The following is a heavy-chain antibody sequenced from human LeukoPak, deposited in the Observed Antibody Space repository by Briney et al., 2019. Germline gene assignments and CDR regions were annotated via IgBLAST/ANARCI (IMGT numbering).Heavy chain of an antibody. Sequence: KTGGSLRLSCAASGFTFSSCSINWVRQAPGKGLEWVSSISSSSSYIYYADSVKGRFTISRDNAKNSLYLQMNSLRAEDTAVYYCARETVTIARGPFDYWGQGTLVTVSS. J-gene: IGHJ4*02. CDR2: ISSSSSYI. CDR3: ARETVTIARGPFDY. V-gene: IGHV3-21*01. D-gene: IGHD3-3*01. CDR1: GFTFSSCS.